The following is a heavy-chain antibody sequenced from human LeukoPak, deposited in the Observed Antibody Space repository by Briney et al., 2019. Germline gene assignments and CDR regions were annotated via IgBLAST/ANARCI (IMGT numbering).Heavy chain of an antibody. CDR3: VSSIGGGSFDY. J-gene: IGHJ4*02. Sequence: ASVKASCKASGYTFTSYGISWVRQAPGQGLEWMGGIIPFIGSANYAQKFQGRVTITADKSTSTVYMEMSSLRSEDTAVYYCVSSIGGGSFDYWGQGTLVTVSS. CDR2: IIPFIGSA. CDR1: GYTFTSYG. D-gene: IGHD6-6*01. V-gene: IGHV1-69*06.